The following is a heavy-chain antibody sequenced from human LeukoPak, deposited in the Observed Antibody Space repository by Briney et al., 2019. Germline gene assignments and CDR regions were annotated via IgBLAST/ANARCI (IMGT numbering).Heavy chain of an antibody. V-gene: IGHV3-15*01. CDR3: TTMHHSSGWSRNYYYYGMDV. CDR1: GFTFSNAW. D-gene: IGHD6-19*01. CDR2: IKSKTDGGTT. J-gene: IGHJ6*02. Sequence: GGSLRLSCAASGFTFSNAWMSWVRQAPVKGLEWVGRIKSKTDGGTTDYAAPVKGRFTISRDDSKNTLYLQMNSLKTEDTAVYYCTTMHHSSGWSRNYYYYGMDVWGQGTTVTVSS.